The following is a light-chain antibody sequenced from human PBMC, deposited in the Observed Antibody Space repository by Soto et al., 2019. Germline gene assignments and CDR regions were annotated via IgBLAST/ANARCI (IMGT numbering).Light chain of an antibody. CDR2: GAS. Sequence: ENVLTQSPGTLSWSPGERATLSCRASQTIIRRYLAWYQQKPGQAPRLLIYGASNRATDVPARFSGSGSGTDFTLTISRLEPEDSAVYYCQQYVNSPNTFGQGTKLEIK. V-gene: IGKV3-20*01. CDR1: QTIIRRY. J-gene: IGKJ2*01. CDR3: QQYVNSPNT.